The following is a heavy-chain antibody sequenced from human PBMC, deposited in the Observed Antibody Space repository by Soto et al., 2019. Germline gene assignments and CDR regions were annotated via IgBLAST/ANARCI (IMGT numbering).Heavy chain of an antibody. CDR1: GFTLGSYW. CDR2: IKPDASEK. D-gene: IGHD1-26*01. J-gene: IGHJ4*02. V-gene: IGHV3-7*01. Sequence: QSGGYLRLSCEASGFTLGSYWMSWVRQAPGKGLERLATIKPDASEKKYVDSVKGRFTMSRDNAKNSLYLQMDSLIAEDTAVYYCAREWGLGGSYYFYFDDWGKGT. CDR3: AREWGLGGSYYFYFDD.